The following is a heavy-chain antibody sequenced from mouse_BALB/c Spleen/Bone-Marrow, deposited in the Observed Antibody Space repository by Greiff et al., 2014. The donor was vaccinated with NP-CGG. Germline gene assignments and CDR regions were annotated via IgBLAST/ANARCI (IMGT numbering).Heavy chain of an antibody. D-gene: IGHD2-14*01. CDR2: IWAGGST. J-gene: IGHJ3*01. CDR3: ATYYRYDGAY. CDR1: GFSLSSFG. Sequence: VQLVESGPGLVAPSQSLSITCTASGFSLSSFGIHWVRQPPGKGLEWLGVIWAGGSTNYDSAFMSRLTISKDDSKSQVFLKMSSLQTDDTATYYCATYYRYDGAYWGQGTLVTVSA. V-gene: IGHV2-9*02.